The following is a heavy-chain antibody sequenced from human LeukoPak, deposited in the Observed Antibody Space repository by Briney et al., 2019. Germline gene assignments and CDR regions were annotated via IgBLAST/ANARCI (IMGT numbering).Heavy chain of an antibody. V-gene: IGHV3-23*01. CDR3: ARELLEASRLSGAFDI. CDR1: GFTFSSYA. D-gene: IGHD2-15*01. J-gene: IGHJ3*02. Sequence: PGGSLRLSCAASGFTFSSYAMSWVRQAPGKGLEWVSAISGSGVNTYYADSVKGRFTISRDNSKNTLYLQMNSLRAEDTAVYYCARELLEASRLSGAFDIWGQGTMVTVSS. CDR2: ISGSGVNT.